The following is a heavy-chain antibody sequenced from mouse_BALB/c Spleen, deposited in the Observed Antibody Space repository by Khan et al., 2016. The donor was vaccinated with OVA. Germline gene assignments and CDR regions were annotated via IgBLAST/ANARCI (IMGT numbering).Heavy chain of an antibody. Sequence: QVQLKQSGAELVRPGVSVKISCKGSGYTFTDFTMHWVKQSHAMNLEWIGVISTYYGDVTYNQKFKGKATMTVDKSSSTAYMELARLTSEDSAIFYVKRGGGGNRFAYWGQGTLVTVSA. CDR2: ISTYYGDV. CDR3: KRGGGGNRFAY. V-gene: IGHV1S137*01. J-gene: IGHJ3*01. CDR1: GYTFTDFT.